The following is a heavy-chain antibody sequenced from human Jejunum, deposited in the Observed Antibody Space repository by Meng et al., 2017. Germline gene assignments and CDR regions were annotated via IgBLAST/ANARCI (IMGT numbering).Heavy chain of an antibody. D-gene: IGHD3-10*01. CDR1: GFAFRDYE. CDR2: IGFDSRTI. J-gene: IGHJ6*02. CDR3: VRELLSVTVGRGVSTTYHYSGMDV. Sequence: GESLKISCEASGFAFRDYEMHWVRQAPGKGLEWVSYIGFDSRTIYYADSVKGRFTISRDNAKNSLFLQLNSLRVEDTAVYYCVRELLSVTVGRGVSTTYHYSGMDVWGQGTTVTVSS. V-gene: IGHV3-48*03.